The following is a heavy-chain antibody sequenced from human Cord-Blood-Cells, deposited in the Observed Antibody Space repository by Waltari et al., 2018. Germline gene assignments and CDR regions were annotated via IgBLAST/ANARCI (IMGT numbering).Heavy chain of an antibody. J-gene: IGHJ3*02. Sequence: QVQLVQSGAEVKKPWASVKVSCKASGYTFTGYYMHWVRQAPGQGLEWMGWIKPNSGGTNYAQKFQGRVTMTRDTSISTAYMELSRLRSDDTAVYYCARGAYCGGDCYDAFDIWGQGTMVTVSS. D-gene: IGHD2-21*01. CDR2: IKPNSGGT. CDR3: ARGAYCGGDCYDAFDI. CDR1: GYTFTGYY. V-gene: IGHV1-2*02.